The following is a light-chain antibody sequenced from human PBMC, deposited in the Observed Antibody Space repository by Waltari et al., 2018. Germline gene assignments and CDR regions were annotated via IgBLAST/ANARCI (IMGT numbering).Light chain of an antibody. CDR3: QQYYSTPYT. J-gene: IGKJ2*01. CDR2: AAS. Sequence: DIQMTQSPSSLSASVGDRVTITCRASQGLSGSLAWYQRKPGRAPKLLIYAASTLESGVPSRFSGSGSGTDYTLTINSLQPEDFGTYYCQQYYSTPYTFGQGTKLEI. CDR1: QGLSGS. V-gene: IGKV1-NL1*01.